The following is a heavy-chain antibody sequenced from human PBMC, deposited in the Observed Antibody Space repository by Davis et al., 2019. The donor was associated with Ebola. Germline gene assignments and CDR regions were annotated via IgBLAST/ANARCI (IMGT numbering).Heavy chain of an antibody. CDR2: IRGKAFGGTA. V-gene: IGHV3-49*04. J-gene: IGHJ6*02. CDR3: SRPKTHIYGLDV. D-gene: IGHD2-21*01. Sequence: GGSLRLSCTASGFNFGDYAMTWVRQAPGKGLEWVGFIRGKAFGGTAEYAASVKDRFTISRDDSKSIAYLQMNSLKTEDTAVYYCSRPKTHIYGLDVWGPGATVIVSS. CDR1: GFNFGDYA.